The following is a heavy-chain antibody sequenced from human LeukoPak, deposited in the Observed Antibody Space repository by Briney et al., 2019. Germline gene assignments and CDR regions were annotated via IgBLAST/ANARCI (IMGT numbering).Heavy chain of an antibody. J-gene: IGHJ4*02. CDR2: INHSGST. CDR1: GGSFSGYY. V-gene: IGHV4-34*01. D-gene: IGHD3-10*01. CDR3: ARVGADGSGFLFDY. Sequence: SETLSLTCAVSGGSFSGYYWSWIRQPPGKGLEWIGEINHSGSTNYNPSLKSRGTISVDTSKNQFSLKLSSVTAADTAVYYCARVGADGSGFLFDYWGQGSLVTVSS.